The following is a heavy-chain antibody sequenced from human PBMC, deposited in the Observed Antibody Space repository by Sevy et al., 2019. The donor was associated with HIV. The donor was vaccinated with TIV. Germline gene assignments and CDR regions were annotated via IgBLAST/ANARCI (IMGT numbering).Heavy chain of an antibody. Sequence: GGSLRLSCAASGFTFSNAWMSWVRQAPGKGLEWVAVIWYDGSNKYYADSVKGRFTISRDNSKNTLYLQMNSLRAEDTAVYYCARGRYYDSSGYYGHDAFDIWGQGTMVTVSS. J-gene: IGHJ3*02. CDR1: GFTFSNAW. CDR2: IWYDGSNK. V-gene: IGHV3-33*08. CDR3: ARGRYYDSSGYYGHDAFDI. D-gene: IGHD3-22*01.